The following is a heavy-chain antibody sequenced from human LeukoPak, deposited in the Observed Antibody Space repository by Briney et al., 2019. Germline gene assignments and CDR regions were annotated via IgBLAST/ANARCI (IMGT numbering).Heavy chain of an antibody. CDR2: INPNSGGT. J-gene: IGHJ4*02. CDR1: GYTFTGYY. D-gene: IGHD3-10*01. CDR3: ARVLPDGSGSSHWAFDY. V-gene: IGHV1-2*06. Sequence: ASVKVSCKASGYTFTGYYMHWVRQAPGQGLEWMGRINPNSGGTNYAQKFQGRVTMTRDTSISTAYMELSRLRSDDTAVYYCARVLPDGSGSSHWAFDYWGQGTLVTVSS.